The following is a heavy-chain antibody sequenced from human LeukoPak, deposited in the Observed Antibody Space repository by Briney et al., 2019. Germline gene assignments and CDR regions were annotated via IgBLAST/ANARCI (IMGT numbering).Heavy chain of an antibody. D-gene: IGHD3-22*01. Sequence: SVKVSCKTSGGTFSGFAMNWVRQAPGQGPEWMARVIPSLGISKYAQKFQDRLKVTADNSSATAFMELTSLTSDDTAVYYCASQISEDSSGYSIDYWGQGTLVTVSS. CDR1: GGTFSGFA. V-gene: IGHV1-69*04. J-gene: IGHJ4*02. CDR2: VIPSLGIS. CDR3: ASQISEDSSGYSIDY.